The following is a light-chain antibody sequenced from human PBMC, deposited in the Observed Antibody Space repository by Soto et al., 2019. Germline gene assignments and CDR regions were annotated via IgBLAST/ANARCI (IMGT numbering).Light chain of an antibody. CDR3: QQRSNWPRLT. CDR2: DAS. J-gene: IGKJ4*01. V-gene: IGKV3-11*01. CDR1: QSVSSY. Sequence: EIVLTQSPATLSLSPGERATLSCRASQSVSSYLAWYQQKSGQAPGLLIYDASNRATGIPARFSGSGSGTDFTLTISSLEPEDFAVYYCQQRSNWPRLTFGGGTKVEIK.